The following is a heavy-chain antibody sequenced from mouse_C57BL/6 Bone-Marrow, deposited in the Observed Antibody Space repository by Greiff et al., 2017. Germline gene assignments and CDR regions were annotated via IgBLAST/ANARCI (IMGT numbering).Heavy chain of an antibody. Sequence: QVQLQQPGAELVKPGASVTLSCKASGYTFTSYWMQWVKQRPGQGLEWIGEIDPSDSYTNHNQKFKGKATLTVDTSSSTAYMQRSSLTSEDSAVDYGARALLRTYWGQGTLVTVSA. CDR2: IDPSDSYT. J-gene: IGHJ3*01. D-gene: IGHD1-1*01. V-gene: IGHV1-50*01. CDR3: ARALLRTY. CDR1: GYTFTSYW.